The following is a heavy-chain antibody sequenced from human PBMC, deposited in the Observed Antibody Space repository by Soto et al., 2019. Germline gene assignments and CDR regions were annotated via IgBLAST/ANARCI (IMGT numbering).Heavy chain of an antibody. CDR2: ISYDGSNK. CDR1: GFTFSSYG. Sequence: QVQLVESGGGVVQPGRSLRLSCAASGFTFSSYGMHWVRQAPGKGLEWVAFISYDGSNKYYADPVKGRFTVSRDKSKNTLYLQVNSLRAEDTAVYYCAKDKVPVVVTAPFDYWGQGTLVTVSS. V-gene: IGHV3-30*18. D-gene: IGHD2-21*02. CDR3: AKDKVPVVVTAPFDY. J-gene: IGHJ4*02.